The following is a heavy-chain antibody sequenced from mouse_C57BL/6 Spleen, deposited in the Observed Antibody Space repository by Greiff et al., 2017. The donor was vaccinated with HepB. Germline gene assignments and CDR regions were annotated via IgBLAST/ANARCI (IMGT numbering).Heavy chain of an antibody. D-gene: IGHD2-5*01. CDR3: ARRYYSNSFDY. J-gene: IGHJ2*01. CDR2: IYPSDSET. V-gene: IGHV1-61*01. Sequence: QVQLKQPGAELVRPGSSVKLSCKASGYTFTSYWMDWVKQRPGQGLEWIGNIYPSDSETHYNQKFKDKATLTVDKSSSTAYMQLSSLTSEDSAVYYCARRYYSNSFDYWGQGTTLTVSS. CDR1: GYTFTSYW.